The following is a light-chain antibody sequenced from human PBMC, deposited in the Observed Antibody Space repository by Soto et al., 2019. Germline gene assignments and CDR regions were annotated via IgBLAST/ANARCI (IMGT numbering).Light chain of an antibody. CDR3: QQYGSSPLT. CDR1: QSVSSNY. CDR2: GAS. J-gene: IGKJ4*01. V-gene: IGKV3-20*01. Sequence: EIVLTQSPGTLSLSPGERANLSCRASQSVSSNYLAWYQQKPGQAPRLLIYGASSRATGIPDRFSGSGSGTDFTLTISRLEPEDFAVYYCQQYGSSPLTFGGGTNVEVK.